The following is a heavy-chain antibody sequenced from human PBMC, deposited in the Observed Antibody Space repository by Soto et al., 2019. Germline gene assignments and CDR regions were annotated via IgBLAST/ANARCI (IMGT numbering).Heavy chain of an antibody. V-gene: IGHV1-24*01. CDR1: GYTLTELS. J-gene: IGHJ6*02. CDR2: FDPGDGET. D-gene: IGHD6-13*01. Sequence: ALVKVSCKVSGYTLTELSMHWVRQAPGKGLEWMGGFDPGDGETIYAQKFQGRVTMTEDTSTDTAYMELSSLRSEDTAVYYCATGIIAAAGHYYGMDVWGQGTTVTVSS. CDR3: ATGIIAAAGHYYGMDV.